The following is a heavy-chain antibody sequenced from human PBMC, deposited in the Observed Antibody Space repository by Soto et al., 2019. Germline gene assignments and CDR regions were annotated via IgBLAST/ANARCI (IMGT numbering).Heavy chain of an antibody. CDR3: ARDPANYYDSSGYQA. D-gene: IGHD3-22*01. J-gene: IGHJ4*02. CDR2: ISSSSSTI. V-gene: IGHV3-48*01. CDR1: GFTFSSYS. Sequence: GGSLRLSCAASGFTFSSYSMNWVRQAPGKGLEWVSYISSSSSTIYYADSVKGRFTISRDNAKNSLYLQMNSLRAEDTAVYYCARDPANYYDSSGYQAWGQGTLVTVSS.